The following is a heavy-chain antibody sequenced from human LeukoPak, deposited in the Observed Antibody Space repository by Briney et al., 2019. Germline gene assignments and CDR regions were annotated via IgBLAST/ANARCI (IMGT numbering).Heavy chain of an antibody. J-gene: IGHJ4*02. V-gene: IGHV3-23*01. Sequence: GGSLRLSCAASGFTFSSYAMSWVRQAPGKGLEWVSAISGSGGSTYYADSVKGRFTISRDNSKNTLYLQMNSLRAEDTAVYYCAKGIVVVVPAALDYWGQGTLVTVSP. CDR1: GFTFSSYA. CDR3: AKGIVVVVPAALDY. D-gene: IGHD2-2*01. CDR2: ISGSGGST.